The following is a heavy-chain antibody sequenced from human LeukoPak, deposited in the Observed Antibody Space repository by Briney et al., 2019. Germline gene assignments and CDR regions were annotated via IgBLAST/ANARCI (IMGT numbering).Heavy chain of an antibody. D-gene: IGHD3-22*01. CDR2: IIPIFGTA. V-gene: IGHV1-69*13. CDR3: ARVDYYDSSGYYYVLDY. Sequence: SVKVSRKASGGTFSSYAISWVRQAPGQGLEWMGGIIPIFGTANYAQKFQGRVTITADESTSTAYTELSSLRPEDTAVYYCARVDYYDSSGYYYVLDYWGQGTLVTVSS. J-gene: IGHJ4*02. CDR1: GGTFSSYA.